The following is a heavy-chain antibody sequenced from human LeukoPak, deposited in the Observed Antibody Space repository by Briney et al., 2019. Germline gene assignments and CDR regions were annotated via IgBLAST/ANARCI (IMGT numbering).Heavy chain of an antibody. V-gene: IGHV4-38-2*02. Sequence: PSETLSLTCTVSGYSISSGYYWGWIRQPPGKGLEWIGSIYHSGSTYYNPSLKSRVTISVDTSKNQFSLKLSSVTAAGTAVYYCARDISYRAGSYLYYYMDVWGKGTTVTVSS. CDR2: IYHSGST. CDR3: ARDISYRAGSYLYYYMDV. CDR1: GYSISSGYY. D-gene: IGHD3-10*01. J-gene: IGHJ6*03.